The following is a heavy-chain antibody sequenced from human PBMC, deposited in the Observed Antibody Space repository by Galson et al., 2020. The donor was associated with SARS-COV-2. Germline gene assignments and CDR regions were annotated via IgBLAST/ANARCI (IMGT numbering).Heavy chain of an antibody. CDR3: ARVGSPGSGYELSSVSYAFDI. J-gene: IGHJ3*02. V-gene: IGHV4-4*02. D-gene: IGHD5-12*01. CDR2: IYHSGST. CDR1: GGSISSSNW. Sequence: SETLSLTCAVSGGSISSSNWWSWVRQPPGKGLEWIGEIYHSGSTNYNPSLKSRVTISVDKSKNQFSLKLSSVTAADTAVYYCARVGSPGSGYELSSVSYAFDIWGQGQWSPSLQ.